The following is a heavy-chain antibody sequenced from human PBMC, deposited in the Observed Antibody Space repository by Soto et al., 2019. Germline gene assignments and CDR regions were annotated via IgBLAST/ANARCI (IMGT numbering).Heavy chain of an antibody. V-gene: IGHV4-34*01. CDR3: ARWGGSGSHKYYFYY. J-gene: IGHJ4*02. CDR2: INHSGST. Sequence: QVQLQQWGAGLLTPSETLSLTCAVYGGSFSGYYWSWIRQPPGKGLEWIGEINHSGSTNYNPSLKLRVTRSVDTSKNQRSRKLSSVTAAEAAVDYCARWGGSGSHKYYFYYWGQVSLVTVSS. CDR1: GGSFSGYY. D-gene: IGHD6-19*01.